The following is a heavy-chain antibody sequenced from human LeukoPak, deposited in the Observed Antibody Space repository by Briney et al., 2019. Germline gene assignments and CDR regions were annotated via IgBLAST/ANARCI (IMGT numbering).Heavy chain of an antibody. CDR2: ISYDGSNK. Sequence: GRSLRLSCAPSRFTSSSYAIHWVRQAPGKWLEWVAVISYDGSNKYYADSMKGRFTIARYNSKNTLYLQMNSLRAEDTAVYYCARQRPGYCSGGSCYSSHYWFDPWGQGTLVTVPS. CDR3: ARQRPGYCSGGSCYSSHYWFDP. D-gene: IGHD2-15*01. CDR1: RFTSSSYA. J-gene: IGHJ5*02. V-gene: IGHV3-30-3*01.